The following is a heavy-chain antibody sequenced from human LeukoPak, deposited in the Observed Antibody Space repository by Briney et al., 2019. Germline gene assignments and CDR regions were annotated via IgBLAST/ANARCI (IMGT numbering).Heavy chain of an antibody. V-gene: IGHV4-4*02. D-gene: IGHD1-26*01. CDR1: GVSITDNW. Sequence: SETLSLTCTVSGVSITDNWWSWVRQPPGKGLEWIGEILHTGPTNFNPSLKSRVTISMDKSKNQLSLRLNSVTAADTAIYYCVRGGTYYLPYWGQGILVTVSS. CDR2: ILHTGPT. CDR3: VRGGTYYLPY. J-gene: IGHJ4*02.